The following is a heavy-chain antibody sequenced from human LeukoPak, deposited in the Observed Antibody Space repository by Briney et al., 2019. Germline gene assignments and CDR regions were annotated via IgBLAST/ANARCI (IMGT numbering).Heavy chain of an antibody. CDR2: IYSGGST. Sequence: GGSLRLSCAASGFTVSSNYMSWVRQAPGKGLEWVSVIYSGGSTYYSDSVKGRFTISRDNSKNTLYLQMNSLRAEDTAVYYCARDLHGSGSFSSNGDYWGQGTLVTVSS. J-gene: IGHJ4*02. CDR1: GFTVSSNY. CDR3: ARDLHGSGSFSSNGDY. D-gene: IGHD3-10*01. V-gene: IGHV3-66*01.